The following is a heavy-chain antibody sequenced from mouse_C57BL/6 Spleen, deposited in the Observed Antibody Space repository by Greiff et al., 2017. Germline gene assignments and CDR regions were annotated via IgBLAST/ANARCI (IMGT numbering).Heavy chain of an antibody. D-gene: IGHD3-2*02. V-gene: IGHV1-61*01. Sequence: VKLQQPGAELVRPGSSVKLSCKASGYTFTSYWMDWVKQRPGQGLEWIGNIYPSDSETHYNQKFKDKATLTVDKSSSTAYMQLSSLTSEDSAVYYCARKEGYGFWYFDVWGTGTTVTVSS. CDR3: ARKEGYGFWYFDV. CDR2: IYPSDSET. CDR1: GYTFTSYW. J-gene: IGHJ1*03.